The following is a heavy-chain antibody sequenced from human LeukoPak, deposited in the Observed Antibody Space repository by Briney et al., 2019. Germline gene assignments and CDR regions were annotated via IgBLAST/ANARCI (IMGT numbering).Heavy chain of an antibody. CDR3: ARDKFVLVPAARSLDY. J-gene: IGHJ4*02. Sequence: GASVKVSCKASGYTFTSYGISWVRQAPGQGLEWMGWISAYNGNTNYAQKLQGRVTMTTDTSTSTAYMELRSLRSDDTAVYYCARDKFVLVPAARSLDYWGQGTLVTVSS. D-gene: IGHD2-2*01. CDR2: ISAYNGNT. CDR1: GYTFTSYG. V-gene: IGHV1-18*01.